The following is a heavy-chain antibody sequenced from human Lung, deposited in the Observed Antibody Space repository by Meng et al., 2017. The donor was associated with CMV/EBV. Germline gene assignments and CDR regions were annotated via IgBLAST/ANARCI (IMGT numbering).Heavy chain of an antibody. CDR2: INEAGSVK. D-gene: IGHD7-27*01. CDR1: GFTFTNYW. Sequence: GESXKISCAASGFTFTNYWMTWVRQAPGKGLEWVGNINEAGSVKHYVDSVKGRFTMSRDNAKNSVYLQMNALRADDTAVYFCAREYWGPDYWGQGTRVTVSS. CDR3: AREYWGPDY. J-gene: IGHJ4*02. V-gene: IGHV3-7*01.